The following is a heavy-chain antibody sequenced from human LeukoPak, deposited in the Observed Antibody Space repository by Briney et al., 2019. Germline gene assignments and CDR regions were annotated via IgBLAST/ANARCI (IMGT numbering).Heavy chain of an antibody. D-gene: IGHD5-12*01. Sequence: PSETLSLTCTVSGYFSTVYYGGWIRQPPGKGREWIASIRHDGHTNNNPSLKSQATISVDMSRNHSSLRLNSLPAADPPVYSCARQGPTKGEWAFDVWGQGTMVTVSS. V-gene: IGHV4-38-2*02. CDR1: GYFSTVYY. CDR2: IRHDGHT. CDR3: ARQGPTKGEWAFDV. J-gene: IGHJ3*01.